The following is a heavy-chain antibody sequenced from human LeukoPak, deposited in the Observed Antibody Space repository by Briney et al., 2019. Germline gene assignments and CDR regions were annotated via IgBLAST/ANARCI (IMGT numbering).Heavy chain of an antibody. Sequence: GGSLRLSCAASGFTFSAYGMNWVRQAPGKGLEWVSSISSSSSYIFYTDSVKDRFTVSRDNVKNSLYLQMNSLRAEDTAVYYCARDFHLTAPGRFNDAFEMWGQGTMVTVS. CDR2: ISSSSSYI. CDR3: ARDFHLTAPGRFNDAFEM. V-gene: IGHV3-21*01. CDR1: GFTFSAYG. J-gene: IGHJ3*02. D-gene: IGHD6-13*01.